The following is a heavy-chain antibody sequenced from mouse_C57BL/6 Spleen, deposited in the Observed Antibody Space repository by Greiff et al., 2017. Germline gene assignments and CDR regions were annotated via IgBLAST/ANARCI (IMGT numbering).Heavy chain of an antibody. CDR3: ARALDGYYAMYY. Sequence: QVQLQQSGAELVKPGASVKISCKASGYAFSSYWMNWVKQRPGKGLEWIGQIYPGDGDTNYNGKFKGKATLTADKSSSTAYMQLSSLSSEDSAVYFCARALDGYYAMYYWGQGTSVTVSS. CDR1: GYAFSSYW. CDR2: IYPGDGDT. D-gene: IGHD2-3*01. V-gene: IGHV1-80*01. J-gene: IGHJ4*01.